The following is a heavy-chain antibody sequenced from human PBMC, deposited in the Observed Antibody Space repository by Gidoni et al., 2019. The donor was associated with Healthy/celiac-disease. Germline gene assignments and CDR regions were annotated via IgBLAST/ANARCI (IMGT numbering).Heavy chain of an antibody. D-gene: IGHD3-16*02. CDR1: GYTFTGYY. V-gene: IGHV1-2*02. CDR2: INPNSGGT. CDR3: ARCIMITFGGVIVFDY. J-gene: IGHJ4*02. Sequence: QVQLVQSGAEVKKPGASVKVSCQASGYTFTGYYMHWVRQAPGQGLEWMGWINPNSGGTNYAQKFQGRVTMTRDTSISTAYMELSRLRSDDTAVYYCARCIMITFGGVIVFDYWGQGTLVTVSS.